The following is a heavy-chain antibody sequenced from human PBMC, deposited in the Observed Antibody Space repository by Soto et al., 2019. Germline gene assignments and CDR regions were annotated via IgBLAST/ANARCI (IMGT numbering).Heavy chain of an antibody. CDR1: GGSFSGYY. CDR2: INHSGST. J-gene: IGHJ4*02. Sequence: SETLSLTCAVYGGSFSGYYWSWIRQPPGKGLEWIGEINHSGSTNYNPSLKSRVTISVDTSKNQFSLKLSSVTAADTAVYYCASFAGYGDYYFDYWGQGTLVTVSS. V-gene: IGHV4-34*01. CDR3: ASFAGYGDYYFDY. D-gene: IGHD4-17*01.